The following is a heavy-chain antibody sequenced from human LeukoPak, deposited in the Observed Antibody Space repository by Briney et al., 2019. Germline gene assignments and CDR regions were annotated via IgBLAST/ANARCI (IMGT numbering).Heavy chain of an antibody. CDR2: ISAYNGNT. D-gene: IGHD4-17*01. J-gene: IGHJ4*02. CDR3: ATLEPEPGDFGGLAY. V-gene: IGHV1-18*01. Sequence: ASVKVSCKASGYTFTSYGISWVRQAPGQGLEWMGWISAYNGNTIYAQKFQGRVTMTEDTSTDTAYMELSSLYFEDTAVYYCATLEPEPGDFGGLAYWGQGTLVTVSS. CDR1: GYTFTSYG.